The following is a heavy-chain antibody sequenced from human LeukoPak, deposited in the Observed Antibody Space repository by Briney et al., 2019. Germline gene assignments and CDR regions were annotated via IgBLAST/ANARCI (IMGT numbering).Heavy chain of an antibody. CDR2: IWYDGSSK. CDR3: ARPFYSSAYYGDAFDI. CDR1: GFTFDIYG. D-gene: IGHD6-19*01. J-gene: IGHJ3*02. V-gene: IGHV3-33*01. Sequence: GGSLRLSCAASGFTFDIYGMHWVRQAPGKGLEWVAVIWYDGSSKYYGDSVKGRFTISRDSSKSTLYLQMNSLRVEDTAVYYCARPFYSSAYYGDAFDIWGRGTMVTVSS.